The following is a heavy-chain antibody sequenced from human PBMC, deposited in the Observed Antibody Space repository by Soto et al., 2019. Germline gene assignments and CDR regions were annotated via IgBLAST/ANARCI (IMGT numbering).Heavy chain of an antibody. J-gene: IGHJ6*02. CDR2: IKSKTDGGTA. V-gene: IGHV3-15*01. CDR1: RFSFTNAW. Sequence: EVQLVESGGGFVQPGGSLRLSCVASRFSFTNAWMSWVRQAPGKGPEWVGRIKSKTDGGTADYAAPVKGRFTISRDDSQNTLYLHMDRLKTEDTALYHCSTDIGIYGLDICGQGTTVTVSS. CDR3: STDIGIYGLDI. D-gene: IGHD1-26*01.